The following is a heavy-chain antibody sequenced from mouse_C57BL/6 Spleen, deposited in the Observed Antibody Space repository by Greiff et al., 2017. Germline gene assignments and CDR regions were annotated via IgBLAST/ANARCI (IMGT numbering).Heavy chain of an antibody. Sequence: QVQLQQPGAELVRPGSSVKLSCKASGYTFTSYWMDWVKQRPGQGLEWIGNIYPSDSETHYNQKFKDKATLTVDKSSSTAYMQLSSLPSEDSAVYYCARGNYYGSSYDDYWGQGTTLTVSS. CDR3: ARGNYYGSSYDDY. J-gene: IGHJ2*01. D-gene: IGHD1-1*01. CDR1: GYTFTSYW. CDR2: IYPSDSET. V-gene: IGHV1-61*01.